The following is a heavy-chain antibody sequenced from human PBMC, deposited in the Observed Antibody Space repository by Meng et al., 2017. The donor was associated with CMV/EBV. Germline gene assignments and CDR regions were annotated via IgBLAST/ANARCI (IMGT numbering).Heavy chain of an antibody. D-gene: IGHD3-3*01. CDR2: ISWNSGSI. J-gene: IGHJ3*02. CDR1: GFTFDDYA. Sequence: SLKISCAASGFTFDDYAMHWVRQAPGKGLEWVSGISWNSGSIGYADSVKGRFTISRDNAKNSLYLQMNSLRAEDTAVYYCARGNNYDFWSGDAFDIWGQGTMVTVSS. CDR3: ARGNNYDFWSGDAFDI. V-gene: IGHV3-9*01.